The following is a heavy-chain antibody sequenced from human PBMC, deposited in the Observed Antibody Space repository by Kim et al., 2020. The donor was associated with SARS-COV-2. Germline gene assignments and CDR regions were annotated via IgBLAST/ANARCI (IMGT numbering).Heavy chain of an antibody. D-gene: IGHD6-13*01. J-gene: IGHJ6*02. CDR2: INPNSGGT. CDR1: GYTFTGYY. Sequence: ASVKVSCKASGYTFTGYYMHWVRQAPGQGLEWMGRINPNSGGTNYAQKFQGRVTMTRDTSISTAYMELRRLRSDDTVVYYCARGGDSSSWPYYYGMDVWGQGTTVTVSS. V-gene: IGHV1-2*05. CDR3: ARGGDSSSWPYYYGMDV.